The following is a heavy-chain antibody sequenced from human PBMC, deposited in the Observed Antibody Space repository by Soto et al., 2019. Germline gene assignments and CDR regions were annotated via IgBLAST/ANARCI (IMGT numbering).Heavy chain of an antibody. Sequence: GASVKVSCKASGGTFSSYAISRVRQAPGQGLEWMGGIIPIFGTANYAQKFQGRVTITADESTSTAYMELSSLRSEDTAVYYCGRDHPGYSPSPHYYYGMDVWGQGTTVTVSS. J-gene: IGHJ6*02. D-gene: IGHD4-4*01. CDR3: GRDHPGYSPSPHYYYGMDV. V-gene: IGHV1-69*13. CDR2: IIPIFGTA. CDR1: GGTFSSYA.